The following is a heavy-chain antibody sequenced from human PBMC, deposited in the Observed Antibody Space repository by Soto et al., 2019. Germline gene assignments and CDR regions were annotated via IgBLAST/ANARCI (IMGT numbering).Heavy chain of an antibody. CDR2: IIPILGIA. CDR1: GGTFSSYT. J-gene: IGHJ6*03. V-gene: IGHV1-69*02. D-gene: IGHD6-6*01. Sequence: ASVKVSCKASGGTFSSYTISWVRQAPGQGLEWMGRIIPILGIANYAQKFQGRVTITADKSTSTAYMELSSLRSEDTAVYYCASYSSSSYHYYYYMDVWGKGTTVTVSS. CDR3: ASYSSSSYHYYYYMDV.